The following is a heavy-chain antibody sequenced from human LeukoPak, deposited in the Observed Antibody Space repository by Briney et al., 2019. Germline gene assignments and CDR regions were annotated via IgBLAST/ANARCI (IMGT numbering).Heavy chain of an antibody. Sequence: SQTLSLTCTVSGGSISSGGYYWSWIRQPPGKGLEWIGYIYHSGSTYYNPSLKSRVTISVDRSKNQFPLKLSSVTAADTAVYYCARGRDLEGAVLMVYANYFDYWGQGTLVTVSS. CDR2: IYHSGST. CDR3: ARGRDLEGAVLMVYANYFDY. J-gene: IGHJ4*02. CDR1: GGSISSGGYY. D-gene: IGHD2-8*01. V-gene: IGHV4-30-2*01.